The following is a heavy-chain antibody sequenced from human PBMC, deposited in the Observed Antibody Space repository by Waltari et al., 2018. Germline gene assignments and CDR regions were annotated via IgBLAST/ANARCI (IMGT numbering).Heavy chain of an antibody. CDR1: GGSISSGYYY. CDR2: IYYSGST. D-gene: IGHD6-13*01. Sequence: QVQLQESGPGLVKPSQTLSLTCTVPGGSISSGYYYWSWIRQPPGKGLEWIGYIYYSGSTYYNPSLKSRVTMSVDTSKNQFSLKLSSVTAADTAVYYCARETSPRGSSSWFFDYWGQGTLVTVSS. J-gene: IGHJ4*02. V-gene: IGHV4-30-4*08. CDR3: ARETSPRGSSSWFFDY.